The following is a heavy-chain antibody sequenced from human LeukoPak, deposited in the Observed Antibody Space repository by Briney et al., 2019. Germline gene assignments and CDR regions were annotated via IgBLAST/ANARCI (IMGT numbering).Heavy chain of an antibody. CDR3: AKDVEKEGDYYSAFDI. CDR2: ISWNSGSI. J-gene: IGHJ3*02. CDR1: GFTFDDYA. V-gene: IGHV3-9*01. D-gene: IGHD2-21*02. Sequence: GGSLRLSCAASGFTFDDYAMHWVRHAPGKGLEWVSGISWNSGSIGYADSVKGRFTISRDNAKNSLYLQMNSLRADDTALHYCAKDVEKEGDYYSAFDILGQGTMVTVSS.